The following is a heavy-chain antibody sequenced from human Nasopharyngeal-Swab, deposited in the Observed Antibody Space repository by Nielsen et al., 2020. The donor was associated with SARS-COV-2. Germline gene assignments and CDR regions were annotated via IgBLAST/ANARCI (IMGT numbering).Heavy chain of an antibody. J-gene: IGHJ6*03. Sequence: GESLKISRAASGFTFSSYWMSWVRQAPGKGLEWVANIKQDGSEKYYVDSVKGRFTISRDNAKNSLYLQMNSLRAEDTAVYYCARALTTVVTYYYYYMDVWGKGTTVTVSS. V-gene: IGHV3-7*01. CDR2: IKQDGSEK. CDR3: ARALTTVVTYYYYYMDV. CDR1: GFTFSSYW. D-gene: IGHD4-23*01.